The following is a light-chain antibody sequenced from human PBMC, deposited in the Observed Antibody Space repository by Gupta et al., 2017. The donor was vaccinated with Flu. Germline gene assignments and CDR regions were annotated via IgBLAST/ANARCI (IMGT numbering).Light chain of an antibody. Sequence: DIQMTQSPSTLSASIGDRVTITCRATQSISSWLAWYQQKPGKAPKLLIFKASTLDSGVPSRYRGRGSGTEFTLTISSLLPDDFATEYCQQYNSYPYTFGQGTKLEIK. CDR2: KAS. CDR3: QQYNSYPYT. CDR1: QSISSW. J-gene: IGKJ2*01. V-gene: IGKV1-5*03.